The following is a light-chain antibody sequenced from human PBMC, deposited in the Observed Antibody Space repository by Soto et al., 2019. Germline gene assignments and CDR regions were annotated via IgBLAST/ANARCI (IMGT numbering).Light chain of an antibody. CDR1: ESVFGY. J-gene: IGKJ5*01. V-gene: IGKV3-11*01. CDR3: QQRYRWPPIT. CDR2: DAS. Sequence: EVVLTQSPSTRSLSPGERATLSCRASESVFGYLAWYQHKPGQAPRLLIYDASTRATGVPARFSGSGSGTDFTLTISSLEPEDFAVYYCQQRYRWPPITFGQGTRLEIK.